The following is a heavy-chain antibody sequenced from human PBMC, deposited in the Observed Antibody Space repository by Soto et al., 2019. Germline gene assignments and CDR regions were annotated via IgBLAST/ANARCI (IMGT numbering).Heavy chain of an antibody. D-gene: IGHD3-10*01. J-gene: IGHJ3*02. V-gene: IGHV3-30*18. CDR1: VFTFSNYA. CDR3: AKDVELRGVDAFDI. CDR2: ISYDGSNK. Sequence: VGSLRLSCASSVFTFSNYAMHCVRDSPGKGLEWVAVISYDGSNKYYADSVKGRFTISRDNSKNTLYLQMNSLRAEDTAVYYCAKDVELRGVDAFDIWGQGTMVSVSS.